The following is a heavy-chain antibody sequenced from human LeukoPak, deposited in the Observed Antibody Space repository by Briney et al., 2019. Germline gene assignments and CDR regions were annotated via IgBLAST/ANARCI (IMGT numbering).Heavy chain of an antibody. D-gene: IGHD3-10*01. V-gene: IGHV4-34*01. Sequence: SETLSLTCAVYGGSFSGYYWSWIRQPPGKGLEWIGEINHSGSTNYNPSLKSRVTISVDTSKNQFSLKLSSVTAADTAVYYCARDGPEWFDPWGQGTLVTVSS. CDR2: INHSGST. J-gene: IGHJ5*02. CDR1: GGSFSGYY. CDR3: ARDGPEWFDP.